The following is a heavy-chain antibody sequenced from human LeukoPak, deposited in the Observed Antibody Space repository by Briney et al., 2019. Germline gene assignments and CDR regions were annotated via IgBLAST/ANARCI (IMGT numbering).Heavy chain of an antibody. Sequence: LGGSLRLSCSASGFTVSDAWMHWVRQAPGKGLVWVSRINSDGSSTSYADSVKGRFTISRDNAKNTLYLQMNSLRAEDTAVYYCARGKTGYSGYELTTWGQGTLVTVSS. CDR1: GFTVSDAW. V-gene: IGHV3-74*01. CDR2: INSDGSST. D-gene: IGHD5-12*01. J-gene: IGHJ4*02. CDR3: ARGKTGYSGYELTT.